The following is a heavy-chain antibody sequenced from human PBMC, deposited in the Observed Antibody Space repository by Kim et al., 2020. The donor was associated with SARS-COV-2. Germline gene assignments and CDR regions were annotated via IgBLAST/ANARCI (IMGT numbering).Heavy chain of an antibody. CDR3: ARRYSGSSASSFDV. Sequence: GDSVKGRFTISRDNAQNTVYRQMNSLKAEDTAVYYCARRYSGSSASSFDVWGQGTLVTVSS. J-gene: IGHJ3*01. V-gene: IGHV3-74*01. D-gene: IGHD1-26*01.